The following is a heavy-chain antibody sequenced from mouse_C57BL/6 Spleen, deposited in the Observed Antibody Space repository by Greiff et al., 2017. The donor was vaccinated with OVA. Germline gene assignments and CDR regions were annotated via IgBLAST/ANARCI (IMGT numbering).Heavy chain of an antibody. D-gene: IGHD2-4*01. Sequence: EVQLQQSGPELVKPGASVKISCKASGYTFTDYYMNWVKQSHGKSLEWIGDINPNNGGTSYNQKFTGKATLTVDKSSSTAYMELRSLTYEDSAVYYGERGTYDYDATMDYWGQGTSVTVSS. V-gene: IGHV1-26*01. CDR1: GYTFTDYY. CDR2: INPNNGGT. J-gene: IGHJ4*01. CDR3: ERGTYDYDATMDY.